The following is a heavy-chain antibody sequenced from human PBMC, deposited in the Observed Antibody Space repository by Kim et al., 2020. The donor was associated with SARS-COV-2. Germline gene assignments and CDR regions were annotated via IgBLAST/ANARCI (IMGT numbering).Heavy chain of an antibody. CDR2: ISNSGGST. J-gene: IGHJ4*02. V-gene: IGHV3-64D*09. D-gene: IGHD3-9*01. Sequence: GGSLRLSCSASGFTFSDFAIHWVRQAPGKGLEYVSAISNSGGSTYYADSVQGRFTISRDNSKNTLYLQMSSLRPEDTAIYYCVKVGETLIRFFDWLSLPFDYWGQGTLVTVSS. CDR1: GFTFSDFA. CDR3: VKVGETLIRFFDWLSLPFDY.